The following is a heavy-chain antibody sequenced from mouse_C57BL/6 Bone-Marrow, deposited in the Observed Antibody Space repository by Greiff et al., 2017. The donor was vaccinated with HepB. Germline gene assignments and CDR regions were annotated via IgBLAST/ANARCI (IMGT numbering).Heavy chain of an antibody. CDR3: TTKDGYYIY. CDR2: IDPENGDT. V-gene: IGHV14-4*01. D-gene: IGHD2-3*01. CDR1: GFNIKDDY. J-gene: IGHJ3*01. Sequence: DVKLVESGAELVRPGASVKLSCTASGFNIKDDYMHWVKQRPEQGLEWIGWIDPENGDTEYASKFQGKATITADTSSNTAYLQLSSLTSEDTAVYYCTTKDGYYIYWGQGTLVTVSA.